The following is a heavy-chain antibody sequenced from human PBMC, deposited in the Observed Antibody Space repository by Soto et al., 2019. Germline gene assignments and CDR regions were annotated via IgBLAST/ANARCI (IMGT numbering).Heavy chain of an antibody. CDR1: RFTFSYYA. V-gene: IGHV3-30*04. Sequence: GGSLRLSCAASRFTFSYYAMHWIRQAPGKGLEWMAVILSDGSKQYYAESVKGRFTISRDNSKSTLYLQMNSLRVEDTAVYYCGRTIAVAGPDAIDMWGQGTMVTVSS. D-gene: IGHD6-19*01. CDR3: GRTIAVAGPDAIDM. CDR2: ILSDGSKQ. J-gene: IGHJ3*02.